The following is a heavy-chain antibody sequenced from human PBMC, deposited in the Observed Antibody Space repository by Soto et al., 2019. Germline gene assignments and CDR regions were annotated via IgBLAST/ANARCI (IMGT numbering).Heavy chain of an antibody. CDR1: GGSVTGYY. D-gene: IGHD2-21*02. CDR2: IYYAGTT. V-gene: IGHV4-59*02. CDR3: ARHDAVHTLQHGMGV. J-gene: IGHJ6*02. Sequence: SETLSLTCTVSGGSVTGYYWSWIRQPPGRGLEWIGYIYYAGTTLYTPSLNSRVTISVDRSKNQFSLKLNSVTAADTAVYYCARHDAVHTLQHGMGVWGQRTTVTVSS.